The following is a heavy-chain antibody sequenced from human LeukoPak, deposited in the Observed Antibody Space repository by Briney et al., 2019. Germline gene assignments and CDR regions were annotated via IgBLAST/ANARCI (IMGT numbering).Heavy chain of an antibody. CDR1: GGSISSSSYY. CDR2: IYYSGST. Sequence: PSETLSLACTVSGGSISSSSYYWGWIRQPPGKGLEWIGSIYYSGSTYYNPSLKSRVTISVDTSKNQFSLKLSSVTAADTAVFYCARRPDTAMVPYYYYYYMDVWGKGTTVTVSS. V-gene: IGHV4-39*01. CDR3: ARRPDTAMVPYYYYYYMDV. J-gene: IGHJ6*03. D-gene: IGHD5-18*01.